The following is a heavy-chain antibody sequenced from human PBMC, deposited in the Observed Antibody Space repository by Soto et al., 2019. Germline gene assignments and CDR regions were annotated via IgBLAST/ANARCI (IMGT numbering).Heavy chain of an antibody. V-gene: IGHV4-59*01. CDR2: IYYSGST. D-gene: IGHD6-6*01. Sequence: SETLSLTCTVSGGSISSYYWSWIRQPPGKGLEWTGYIYYSGSTNYNPSLKSRVTISVDTSKNQFSLKLSSVTAADTAVYYCAIDSTTGHSYYFDYCCQGILRTV. CDR3: AIDSTTGHSYYFDY. CDR1: GGSISSYY. J-gene: IGHJ4*02.